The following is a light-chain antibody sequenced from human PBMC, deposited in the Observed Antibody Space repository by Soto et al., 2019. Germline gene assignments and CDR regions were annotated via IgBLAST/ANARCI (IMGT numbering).Light chain of an antibody. CDR2: DAS. CDR1: QCVSSY. Sequence: ELVLTQSPATLSLSPGERATLSCRASQCVSSYLAWYQQKPGQAPRLLIYDASNRATGIQARFSGSGSGTDSTLTIRSLEPEDFAAYYCKQRSNWITFGQGTRLEIK. V-gene: IGKV3-11*01. J-gene: IGKJ5*01. CDR3: KQRSNWIT.